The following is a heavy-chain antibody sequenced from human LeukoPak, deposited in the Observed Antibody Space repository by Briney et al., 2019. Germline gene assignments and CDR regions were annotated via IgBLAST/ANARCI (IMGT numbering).Heavy chain of an antibody. J-gene: IGHJ5*02. D-gene: IGHD3-3*01. V-gene: IGHV3-53*01. CDR1: GFTVSSNY. CDR2: IYSGGST. Sequence: GGSLRLSCAASGFTVSSNYISWVRQAPGKGLEWVSVIYSGGSTYYADSVKGRFTISRDNSKNSLYLKMNSLRAEDTAVYYFARDRSGDDDFWSGYYTNYFDPWGQGTLVTVSS. CDR3: ARDRSGDDDFWSGYYTNYFDP.